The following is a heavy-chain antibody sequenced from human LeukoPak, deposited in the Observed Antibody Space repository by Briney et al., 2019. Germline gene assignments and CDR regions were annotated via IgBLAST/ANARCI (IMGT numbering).Heavy chain of an antibody. CDR3: AGGEDGYTFDY. CDR2: IYTSGST. D-gene: IGHD5-24*01. J-gene: IGHJ4*02. V-gene: IGHV4-4*07. CDR1: SGSISNYD. Sequence: SETLSLTCTVSSGSISNYDWSWIRRPAGKGLEWIGRIYTSGSTNYNPSLKSRVTMSVDTSKKQFSLKLSSVTAADTAVYYCAGGEDGYTFDYWGQGTLVTVSS.